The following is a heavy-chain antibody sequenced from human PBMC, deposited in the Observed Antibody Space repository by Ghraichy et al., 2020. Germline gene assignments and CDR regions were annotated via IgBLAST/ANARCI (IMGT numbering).Heavy chain of an antibody. CDR3: ARDRDTSGWYGIQFYYYYGMDV. V-gene: IGHV3-33*01. D-gene: IGHD6-19*01. CDR1: GFTFRRYG. CDR2: IWSDGSNK. Sequence: GGSLRLSCAASGFTFRRYGMHWVRQAPGKGLEWLAVIWSDGSNKYYAESVKGRFTISRDNSKNTLFLQMDSLRDEDTAVYYCARDRDTSGWYGIQFYYYYGMDVWGQGTRVTVSS. J-gene: IGHJ6*02.